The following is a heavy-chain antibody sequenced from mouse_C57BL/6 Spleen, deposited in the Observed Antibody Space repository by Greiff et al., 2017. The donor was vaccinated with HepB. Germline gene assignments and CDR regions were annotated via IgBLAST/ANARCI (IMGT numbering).Heavy chain of an antibody. CDR3: LRGREYDVGYWYFDV. J-gene: IGHJ1*03. D-gene: IGHD2-14*01. V-gene: IGHV1-81*01. CDR2: IYPRSGNT. CDR1: GYTFTSYG. Sequence: QVQLQSGAELARPGASVKLSCKASGYTFTSYGISWVKQRTGQGLEWIGEIYPRSGNTYYNEKFKGKATLTADKSSSTAYMELRSLTSEDAAVYFCLRGREYDVGYWYFDVWGTGTTVTVSS.